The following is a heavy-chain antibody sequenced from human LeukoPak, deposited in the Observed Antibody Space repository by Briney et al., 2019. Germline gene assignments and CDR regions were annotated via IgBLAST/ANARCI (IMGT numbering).Heavy chain of an antibody. CDR2: INPNGGGT. V-gene: IGHV1-2*02. D-gene: IGHD6-6*01. CDR3: ASNAYSSSEIDY. J-gene: IGHJ4*02. CDR1: GYTFTGYY. Sequence: GASVKVSCKASGYTFTGYYMHWVRQAPGQGLEWMGWINPNGGGTNYAQKFQGRVTMTRDTSISTAYMELSRLRSDDTAVYYCASNAYSSSEIDYWGQGTLVTVSS.